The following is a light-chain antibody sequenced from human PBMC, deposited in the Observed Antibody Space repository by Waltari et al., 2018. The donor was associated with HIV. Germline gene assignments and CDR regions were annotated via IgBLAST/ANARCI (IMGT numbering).Light chain of an antibody. V-gene: IGLV2-14*01. J-gene: IGLJ3*02. CDR3: SSYSARGFVA. CDR1: TSDFDTFDF. Sequence: HSALTQPASVSGSPGQSITISCTGPTSDFDTFDFVSWYQQSPGRAPKRIIFEVYFGPSGVSQRCSGSKSGDTASLTISALRAEDEADYFCSSYSARGFVAFGGGTKVTVL. CDR2: EVY.